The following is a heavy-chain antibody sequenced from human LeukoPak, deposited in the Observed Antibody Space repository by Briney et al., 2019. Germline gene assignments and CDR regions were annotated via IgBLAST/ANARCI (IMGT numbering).Heavy chain of an antibody. CDR2: FGTADDT. CDR3: ARGTKGGHFDY. D-gene: IGHD1-14*01. J-gene: IGHJ4*02. V-gene: IGHV3-13*01. Sequence: SGGSLRLSCAASGLTFNNYDMHWVRQATGKGLEWVSGFGTADDTYYPGSVKGRFTISRENAKNSLYLQMSSLRAGDTAVYYCARGTKGGHFDYWGQGTLVTVSS. CDR1: GLTFNNYD.